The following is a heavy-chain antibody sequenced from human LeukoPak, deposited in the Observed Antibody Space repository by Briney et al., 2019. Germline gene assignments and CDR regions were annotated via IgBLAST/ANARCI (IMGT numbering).Heavy chain of an antibody. J-gene: IGHJ3*02. CDR1: GGTFSSYA. CDR2: IIPIFGTA. Sequence: SVKVSCKASGGTFSSYAISWVRQAPGQGLEWMGGIIPIFGTANYAQKFQGRVTITADESTSTAYMELSSLRSEDTAVYYCARDAXIVVVPAAXRAFDISGQGTMVTVSS. CDR3: ARDAXIVVVPAAXRAFDI. V-gene: IGHV1-69*13. D-gene: IGHD2-2*01.